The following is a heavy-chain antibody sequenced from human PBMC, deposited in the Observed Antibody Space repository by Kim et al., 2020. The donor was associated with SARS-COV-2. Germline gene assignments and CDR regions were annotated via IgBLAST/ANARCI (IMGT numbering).Heavy chain of an antibody. J-gene: IGHJ4*02. V-gene: IGHV1-2*02. CDR3: ARDSGIRYYYDSSGQNGLHY. CDR2: INPNSGGT. Sequence: ASVKVSCKASGYTFTGYYMHWVRQAPGQGLEWMGWINPNSGGTNYAQKFQGRVTMTRDTSISTAYMELSRLRSDDTAVYYCARDSGIRYYYDSSGQNGLHYWGQGTLVTVSS. D-gene: IGHD3-22*01. CDR1: GYTFTGYY.